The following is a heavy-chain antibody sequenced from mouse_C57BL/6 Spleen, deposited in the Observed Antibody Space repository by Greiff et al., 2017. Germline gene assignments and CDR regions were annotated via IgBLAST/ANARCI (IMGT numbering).Heavy chain of an antibody. V-gene: IGHV1-52*01. CDR1: GYTFTSYW. CDR2: IDPSDSET. CDR3: ARSHYDGSSGDY. J-gene: IGHJ2*01. D-gene: IGHD1-1*01. Sequence: QVQLQQPGAELVRPGSSVKLSCKASGYTFTSYWMHWVKQRPIQGLEWIGNIDPSDSETHYNQKFKDKATLTVDKSSSTAYMQLSSLTSEDSAVYYCARSHYDGSSGDYWGQGTTLTVSS.